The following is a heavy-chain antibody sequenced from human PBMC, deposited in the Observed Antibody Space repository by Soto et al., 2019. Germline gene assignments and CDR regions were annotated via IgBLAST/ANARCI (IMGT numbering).Heavy chain of an antibody. J-gene: IGHJ6*03. CDR2: ISSSSSYI. CDR1: GFTFSDYS. D-gene: IGHD6-13*01. V-gene: IGHV3-21*01. CDR3: ARDPWVQSHSSSQNYYYYYMDV. Sequence: GGSLRLSCAASGFTFSDYSINWVRQAPGKGLEWVSSISSSSSYIYYADSVKGRFTVSRDNAKNSLYLQMNSLRAEDTAVYYCARDPWVQSHSSSQNYYYYYMDVWGKGTTVTVSS.